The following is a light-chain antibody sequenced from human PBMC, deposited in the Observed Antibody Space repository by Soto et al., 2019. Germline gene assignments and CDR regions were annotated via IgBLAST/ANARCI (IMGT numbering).Light chain of an antibody. CDR1: SSDVGGYNY. Sequence: QSVLTQPASVSGSPGQSITISCTGNSSDVGGYNYVSWYQQHPGKAPKLMIYDVSNRPSGVSNRFSGSKSGNTASLTISGLQAEDEADYYCSSYTSSSTRVFGTGTKLTVL. CDR3: SSYTSSSTRV. V-gene: IGLV2-14*01. CDR2: DVS. J-gene: IGLJ1*01.